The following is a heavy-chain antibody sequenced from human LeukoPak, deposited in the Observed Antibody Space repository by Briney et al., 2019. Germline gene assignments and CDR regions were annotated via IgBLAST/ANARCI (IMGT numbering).Heavy chain of an antibody. J-gene: IGHJ4*02. CDR2: IYPGDSDT. CDR3: AASTYGSGGYVGFDS. Sequence: GESLKISCKGSGYSFPSYWIGWVRQMSGKGLEWMGIIYPGDSDTRYSPSFQGQVTISADKSISTAYLQWSSLQASDTAMYYCAASTYGSGGYVGFDSWGQGTLVTVSS. V-gene: IGHV5-51*01. CDR1: GYSFPSYW. D-gene: IGHD3-10*01.